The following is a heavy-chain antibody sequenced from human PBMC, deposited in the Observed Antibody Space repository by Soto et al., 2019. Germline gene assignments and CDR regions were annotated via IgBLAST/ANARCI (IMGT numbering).Heavy chain of an antibody. CDR3: ARGGAQYSEYFQH. J-gene: IGHJ1*01. V-gene: IGHV4-30-4*01. D-gene: IGHD4-4*01. Sequence: SETLSLTCTVSGGSISSGDYYWSWIRQPPGKGLEWIGYIYYSGSTYYNPSLKSRVTISVDTSKNQFSLKLSSVTAADTAVYYCARGGAQYSEYFQHWGQGTLVTYPQ. CDR1: GGSISSGDYY. CDR2: IYYSGST.